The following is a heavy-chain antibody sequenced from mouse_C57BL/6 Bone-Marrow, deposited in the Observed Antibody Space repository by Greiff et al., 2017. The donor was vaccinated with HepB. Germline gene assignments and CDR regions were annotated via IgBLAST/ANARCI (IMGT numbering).Heavy chain of an antibody. V-gene: IGHV1-62-2*01. J-gene: IGHJ3*01. CDR2: FYPGSGSI. Sequence: QVQLQQSGAELVKPGASVTLSCKASGYTFTEYTIHWVKQTSGQGLEWIGWFYPGSGSITYNEKFKDKATLTADKSSSTVYMLLSSLTSEDSAVYFCARREEPRGYGSSPCFAYWGQGTLVTVSA. CDR1: GYTFTEYT. D-gene: IGHD1-1*01. CDR3: ARREEPRGYGSSPCFAY.